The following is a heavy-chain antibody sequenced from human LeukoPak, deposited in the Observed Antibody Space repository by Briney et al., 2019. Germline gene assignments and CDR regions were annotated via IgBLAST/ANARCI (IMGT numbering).Heavy chain of an antibody. CDR3: AREFLLWFGELHYYYYGMDV. J-gene: IGHJ6*02. D-gene: IGHD3-10*01. Sequence: ASVKVSCKASGYTFTSYDINWVRQAIGQGLEWMGWMNPNSGNTGYAQKFQGRVTMTRNTSISTAYMELSSLRSEDTAVYYCAREFLLWFGELHYYYYGMDVWGQGTTVTVSS. CDR1: GYTFTSYD. V-gene: IGHV1-8*01. CDR2: MNPNSGNT.